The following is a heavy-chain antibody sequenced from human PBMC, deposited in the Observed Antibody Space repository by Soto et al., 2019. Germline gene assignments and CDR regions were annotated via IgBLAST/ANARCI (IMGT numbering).Heavy chain of an antibody. CDR1: GFTVSSNY. CDR2: IYGGGTT. J-gene: IGHJ4*02. V-gene: IGHV3-53*01. D-gene: IGHD1-1*01. Sequence: GGSLRLSCAASGFTVSSNYMSWVRQAPGKGLEWVSVIYGGGTTYYADSVKGRFTISRDTSKNTLYLQMNSLRAEDTAVYYCVQTTGWPGFDFWGQGTLVNVSS. CDR3: VQTTGWPGFDF.